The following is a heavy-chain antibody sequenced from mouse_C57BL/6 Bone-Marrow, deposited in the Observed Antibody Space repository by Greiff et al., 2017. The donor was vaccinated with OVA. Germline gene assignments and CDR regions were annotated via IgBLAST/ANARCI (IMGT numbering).Heavy chain of an antibody. J-gene: IGHJ1*03. V-gene: IGHV1-64*01. D-gene: IGHD1-1*01. Sequence: QVQLQQPGAELVKPGASVKLSCKASGYTFTSYWMHWVKQRPGQGLEWIGMIHPNSGSTNYNEKFKSKATLTADKSSSTAYMQLSSLTSEDSAVYYCLYYYGSSDWYFDVWGTVTTVTVSS. CDR3: LYYYGSSDWYFDV. CDR1: GYTFTSYW. CDR2: IHPNSGST.